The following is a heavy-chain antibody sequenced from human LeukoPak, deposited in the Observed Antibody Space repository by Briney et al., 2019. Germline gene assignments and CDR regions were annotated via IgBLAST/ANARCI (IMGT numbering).Heavy chain of an antibody. Sequence: SETLSLTCTVSGGSINSDSYYWIWIRQPAGKGLEWIGRIYLSGSTNYNPSLKSRVTMSVDTSKNQFSLKLSSVTAADTAVYYCAREATDFWSGYSANWFDPWGQGTLVTVSS. J-gene: IGHJ5*02. D-gene: IGHD3-3*01. V-gene: IGHV4-61*02. CDR2: IYLSGST. CDR3: AREATDFWSGYSANWFDP. CDR1: GGSINSDSYY.